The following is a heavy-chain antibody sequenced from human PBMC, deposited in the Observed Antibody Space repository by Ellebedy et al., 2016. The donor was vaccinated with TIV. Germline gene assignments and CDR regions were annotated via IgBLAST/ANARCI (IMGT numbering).Heavy chain of an antibody. CDR3: AREVDAPGDSDAFDI. D-gene: IGHD2-21*01. CDR1: GGSISSAGYY. J-gene: IGHJ3*02. V-gene: IGHV4-31*03. CDR2: MYYSGFT. Sequence: LRLXXSVSGGSISSAGYYWSWIRQPPGKGLEFIGYMYYSGFTYYNPSLKSRVTISGDTSKNQFSLNLFSVTAADTAVYFCAREVDAPGDSDAFDIWGQGTMVTVSS.